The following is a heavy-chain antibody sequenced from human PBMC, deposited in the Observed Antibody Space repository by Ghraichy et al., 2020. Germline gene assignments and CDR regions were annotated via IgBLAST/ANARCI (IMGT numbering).Heavy chain of an antibody. CDR3: ARDRDFWSGRGAFDI. D-gene: IGHD3-3*01. CDR2: IYYSGST. V-gene: IGHV4-59*01. CDR1: GGSISSYY. J-gene: IGHJ3*02. Sequence: SETLSLTCTVSGGSISSYYWSWIRQPPGKGLEWIGYIYYSGSTNYNPSLKSRVTISVDTSKNHFSLKLSSVTAADTAVYYCARDRDFWSGRGAFDIWGQGTMVTVSS.